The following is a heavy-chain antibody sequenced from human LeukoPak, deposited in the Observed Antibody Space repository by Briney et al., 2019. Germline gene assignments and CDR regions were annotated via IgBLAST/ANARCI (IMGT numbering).Heavy chain of an antibody. Sequence: GGSLRLSCAASGFTFSNAWMSWVRQAPGKGLEWVGRIKSKTDGGTTDYAAPVKGRFTISRDDSKNTLYLKMNSLKTEDTAVYYCTTSYYYGSGSYYNGWGQGTLVTVSS. D-gene: IGHD3-10*01. CDR2: IKSKTDGGTT. CDR3: TTSYYYGSGSYYNG. CDR1: GFTFSNAW. J-gene: IGHJ4*02. V-gene: IGHV3-15*01.